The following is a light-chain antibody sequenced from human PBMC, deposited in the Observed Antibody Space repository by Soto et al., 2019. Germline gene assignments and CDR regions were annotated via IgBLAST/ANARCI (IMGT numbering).Light chain of an antibody. J-gene: IGKJ1*01. CDR3: MPSIHWPWT. Sequence: DVVLTQSPLSLPVTLGQPASISCKSSQSLLHRDGNTYLNWFQQRPGQSPRRLIYKVSNRDSGVPDRFSGSGSGTDFTLQISRVEAADVGVYYCMPSIHWPWTFGQGTKMDIK. CDR1: QSLLHRDGNTY. V-gene: IGKV2-30*02. CDR2: KVS.